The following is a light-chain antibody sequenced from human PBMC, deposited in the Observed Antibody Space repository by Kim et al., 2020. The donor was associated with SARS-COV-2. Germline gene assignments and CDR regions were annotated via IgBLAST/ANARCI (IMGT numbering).Light chain of an antibody. CDR2: GAS. J-gene: IGKJ2*01. V-gene: IGKV3-15*01. CDR3: QQYNNWLYT. Sequence: SVSPGEIATLSCSASQSVSSNLAWYQQTPGQAPRLLIYGASTRATGIPARFSGSGSGTEFTLTISSLQSEDFAVYYCQQYNNWLYTFGQGTKLEI. CDR1: QSVSSN.